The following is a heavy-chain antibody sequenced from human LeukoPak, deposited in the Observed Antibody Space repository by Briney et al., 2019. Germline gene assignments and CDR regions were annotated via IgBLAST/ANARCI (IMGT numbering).Heavy chain of an antibody. CDR3: ARGTVIASGTRWFDP. J-gene: IGHJ5*02. Sequence: GGSLRLSCAGSGFTFSNFWMSWVRQAPGKGLEWVANINQDGSDKYYVDSVKGRFTISRDNAKKSLYLQMNSLRVEDTALYYCARGTVIASGTRWFDPWGQGTQVTVSS. D-gene: IGHD6-13*01. V-gene: IGHV3-7*01. CDR2: INQDGSDK. CDR1: GFTFSNFW.